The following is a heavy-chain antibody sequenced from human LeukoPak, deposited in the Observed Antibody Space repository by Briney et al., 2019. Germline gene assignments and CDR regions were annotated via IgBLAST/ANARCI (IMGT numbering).Heavy chain of an antibody. J-gene: IGHJ1*01. CDR3: AKDDDWGRFKD. V-gene: IGHV3-23*01. D-gene: IGHD3-16*01. CDR1: GFTFSSYA. Sequence: PGGSLRLSCAASGFTFSSYAMSWVRQAPGKGLEWVSAISGSGGSTYYTDSVRGRFTISRDNSKNTVSLQMNSLRGEDTAVYYCAKDDDWGRFKDWGQGTLVTVSS. CDR2: ISGSGGST.